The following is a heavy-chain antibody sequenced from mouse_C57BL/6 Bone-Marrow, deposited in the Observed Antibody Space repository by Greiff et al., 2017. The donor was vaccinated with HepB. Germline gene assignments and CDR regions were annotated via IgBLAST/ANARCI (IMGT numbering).Heavy chain of an antibody. Sequence: EVQLQQSGPELVKPGASVKISCKASGYTFTDYYMNWVKQSPGKSLEWIGDINPNNGGTSSNQKFTGKATLTVDKSSSPAYMELRSLTSEDSAVYYWASRWGLHHYYAMDYWGQGTSVTVSS. J-gene: IGHJ4*01. V-gene: IGHV1-26*01. CDR3: ASRWGLHHYYAMDY. D-gene: IGHD2-2*01. CDR2: INPNNGGT. CDR1: GYTFTDYY.